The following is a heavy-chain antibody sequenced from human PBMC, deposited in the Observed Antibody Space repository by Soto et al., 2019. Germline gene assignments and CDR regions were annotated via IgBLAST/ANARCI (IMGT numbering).Heavy chain of an antibody. CDR2: INSDGSST. J-gene: IGHJ4*02. V-gene: IGHV3-74*01. Sequence: EVQLVESGGGLVQPGGSLRLSCAASGFTFSSYWMHWVRQAPGKGLVWVSRINSDGSSTSYADSVKGRFTSSRDNAKNTRYLQMNSLRAEDTAVYYCARGRGYSYGSFDYWGQGTLVTVSS. CDR1: GFTFSSYW. CDR3: ARGRGYSYGSFDY. D-gene: IGHD5-18*01.